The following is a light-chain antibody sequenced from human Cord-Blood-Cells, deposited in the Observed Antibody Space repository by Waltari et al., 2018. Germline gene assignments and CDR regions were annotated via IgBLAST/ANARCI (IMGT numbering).Light chain of an antibody. CDR1: SSNLGSNT. CDR2: NKN. J-gene: IGLJ3*02. V-gene: IGLV1-44*01. Sequence: QSVLTQPPSASGTPGQRVTISCSGSSSNLGSNTVNWYQQLPGTAPKLLIYNKNQRPSGVPDRFSGSKSGTSASLAISGLQSEDEADYYCAAWDDSLNGWVFGGGTKLTVL. CDR3: AAWDDSLNGWV.